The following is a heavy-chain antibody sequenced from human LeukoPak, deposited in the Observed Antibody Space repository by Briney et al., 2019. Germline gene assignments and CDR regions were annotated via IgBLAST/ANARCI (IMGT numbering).Heavy chain of an antibody. D-gene: IGHD3-10*01. CDR1: GGSISNFY. CDR2: LNTSGST. J-gene: IGHJ4*02. CDR3: ARAPYYASGPYSFDY. Sequence: PSETLSLTYTVSGGSISNFYWSWIRQPAGKGPEWIGRLNTSGSTKYNSSLKSRVTMSVDTSKNQFSLKLSSVTAADTAVYYCARAPYYASGPYSFDYWGQGTLVTVSS. V-gene: IGHV4-4*07.